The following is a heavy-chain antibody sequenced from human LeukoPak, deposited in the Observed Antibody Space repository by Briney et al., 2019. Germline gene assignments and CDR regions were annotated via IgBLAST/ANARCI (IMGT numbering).Heavy chain of an antibody. Sequence: ASVKVSCKASGYTFTGYYMHWVRQAPGQGLEWMGWINPNSGGTNYAQKFQGRVTMTRDTSISTAYMELSRLRSDDTAAYYCARDRLLWFGELPDYWGQGTLVTVSS. D-gene: IGHD3-10*01. CDR3: ARDRLLWFGELPDY. J-gene: IGHJ4*02. CDR2: INPNSGGT. V-gene: IGHV1-2*02. CDR1: GYTFTGYY.